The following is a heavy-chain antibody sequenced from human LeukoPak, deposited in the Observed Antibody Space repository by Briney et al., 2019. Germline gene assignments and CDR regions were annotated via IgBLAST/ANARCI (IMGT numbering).Heavy chain of an antibody. CDR2: ISTSTGDT. CDR3: ARDDNYGIFVNVDY. CDR1: GYTFPSYG. D-gene: IGHD4-11*01. J-gene: IGHJ4*02. Sequence: ASVKVSCKASGYTFPSYGISWVRQAPGQGPEWMGWISTSTGDTKDTQKFQGRVTLTTDTSTSTAYMELSSLRSDDTAVYYCARDDNYGIFVNVDYWGQGTLVTVSS. V-gene: IGHV1-18*01.